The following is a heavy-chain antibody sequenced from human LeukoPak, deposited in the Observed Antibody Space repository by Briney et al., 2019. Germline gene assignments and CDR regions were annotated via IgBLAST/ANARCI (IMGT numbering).Heavy chain of an antibody. CDR3: ARVGDHFHWYLDL. Sequence: GTSLRLSCATSGFTFSHYAMHWVRQAPGKGLEWVSILYSGSDTYYADSVKGRFTISRDSSKNILSLQMNNLRAEDTAVYYCARVGDHFHWYLDLWGRGTLVTVSS. D-gene: IGHD3-10*01. V-gene: IGHV3-53*01. CDR2: LYSGSDT. J-gene: IGHJ2*01. CDR1: GFTFSHYA.